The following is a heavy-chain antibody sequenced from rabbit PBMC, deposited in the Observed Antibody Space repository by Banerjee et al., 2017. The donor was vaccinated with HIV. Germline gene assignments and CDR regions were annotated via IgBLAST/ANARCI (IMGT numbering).Heavy chain of an antibody. CDR3: ARGFAYATRLDL. D-gene: IGHD6-1*01. V-gene: IGHV1S45*01. CDR1: GFSFSSSYY. J-gene: IGHJ3*01. CDR2: IYTSSGKT. Sequence: QEQLEESGGDLVKPEGSLTLTCKASGFSFSSSYYMCWVRQAPGKGLEWIAYIYTSSGKTDYANWAKGRFTISKTSSTTVTLQMTSLTAADTAPYFCARGFAYATRLDLWGPGTLVTVS.